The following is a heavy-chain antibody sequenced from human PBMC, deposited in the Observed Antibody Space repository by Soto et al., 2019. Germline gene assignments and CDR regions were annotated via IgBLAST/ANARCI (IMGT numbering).Heavy chain of an antibody. CDR3: FRRSGDV. CDR1: GFTFSGSP. Sequence: EVQLVESGGGLVQPGGSLKLSCAASGFTFSGSPMHWVRQASGKGLEWVGRIRTKANSYATEYGASVKGRFTISRDDSKNTAYLQMNSLKTEDTAVYYSFRRSGDVWGKGTTVTVSS. CDR2: IRTKANSYAT. V-gene: IGHV3-73*01. J-gene: IGHJ6*03.